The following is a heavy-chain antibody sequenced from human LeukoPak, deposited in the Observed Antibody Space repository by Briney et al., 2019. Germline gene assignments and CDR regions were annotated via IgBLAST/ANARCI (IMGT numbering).Heavy chain of an antibody. Sequence: PGGSLKLSCAASGFILNTYAMSWVRQAPGKGLEWVSAISATGYAAYYADSVKGRLTISTDKSKSTVYLQMNSLRGEDTAVYYCARGGGQHHFDYWGQGTLVTVSS. J-gene: IGHJ4*02. D-gene: IGHD2-15*01. CDR3: ARGGGQHHFDY. CDR1: GFILNTYA. CDR2: ISATGYAA. V-gene: IGHV3-23*01.